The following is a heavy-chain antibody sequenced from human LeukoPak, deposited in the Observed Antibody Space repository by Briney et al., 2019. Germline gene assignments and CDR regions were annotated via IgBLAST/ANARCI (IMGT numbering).Heavy chain of an antibody. CDR2: INERATII. CDR1: GFTFSNSW. J-gene: IGHJ4*01. V-gene: IGHV3-74*01. Sequence: QPGGSLRLSCAASGFTFSNSWMHWVRQAPGKGLEWVSRINERATIISHAASVKGRFTISRENARNTLYLQMNSLTAEDTAVYYCVRDLILVWPPGDDFDHWGQGTLVTVSS. D-gene: IGHD3-16*01. CDR3: VRDLILVWPPGDDFDH.